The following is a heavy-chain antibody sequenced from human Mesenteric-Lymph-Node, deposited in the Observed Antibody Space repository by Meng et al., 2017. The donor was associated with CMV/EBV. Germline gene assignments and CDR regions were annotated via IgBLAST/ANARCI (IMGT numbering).Heavy chain of an antibody. CDR2: IRYDGNNE. CDR1: GFTFSSYG. CDR3: AKEGGRRQQLVPLDY. D-gene: IGHD6-13*01. V-gene: IGHV3-30*02. J-gene: IGHJ4*02. Sequence: GESLKISCAAFGFTFSSYGMHWVRQVPGKGLEWVAFIRYDGNNEYYADFVKGRFTISRDSSKNTLFLQMNSLIPDDTAVYYCAKEGGRRQQLVPLDYWGQGTLVTVSS.